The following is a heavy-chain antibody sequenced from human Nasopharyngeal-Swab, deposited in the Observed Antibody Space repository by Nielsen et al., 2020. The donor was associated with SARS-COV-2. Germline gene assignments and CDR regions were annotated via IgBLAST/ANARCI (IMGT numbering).Heavy chain of an antibody. V-gene: IGHV1-24*01. CDR1: GYTLTELS. CDR3: ATEEGSGTYSVNYFDY. J-gene: IGHJ4*02. D-gene: IGHD1-26*01. CDR2: FDPEDGET. Sequence: ASVKVSCKVSGYTLTELSMHWVRRAPGKGLEWMGGFDPEDGETIYAQKFQGRVTMTEDTSTDTAYLELSRLTSDDTAVYYCATEEGSGTYSVNYFDYWGQGTLVTVSS.